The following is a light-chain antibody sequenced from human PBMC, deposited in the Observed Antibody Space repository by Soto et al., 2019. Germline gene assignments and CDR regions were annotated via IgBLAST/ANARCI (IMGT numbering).Light chain of an antibody. CDR1: QSVSSRY. CDR2: GAS. CDR3: QQYGSSFTWT. J-gene: IGKJ1*01. V-gene: IGKV3-20*01. Sequence: EIVLTQSPGTLSLSPGERATLSCRASQSVSSRYLAWYQQKPGQAPRLLIYGASSRATGSPDRFSGSGSGTAFILTSSRLEPEDFAVYYCQQYGSSFTWTFGQGNKVEIK.